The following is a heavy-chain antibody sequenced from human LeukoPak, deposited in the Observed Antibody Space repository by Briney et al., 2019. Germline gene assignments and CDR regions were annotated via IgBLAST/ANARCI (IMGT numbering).Heavy chain of an antibody. CDR1: GFTFSNYA. D-gene: IGHD6-19*01. CDR3: AKAGSAVAGLIRY. V-gene: IGHV3-23*01. Sequence: PGGSLRLSCAASGFTFSNYAMSWVRQAPGKGLEWVSAISGSGGSTYYADSVKGRFTISRNNSKNTLYLQMNSLRAEDTAVYYCAKAGSAVAGLIRYWGQGTLVTVSS. CDR2: ISGSGGST. J-gene: IGHJ4*02.